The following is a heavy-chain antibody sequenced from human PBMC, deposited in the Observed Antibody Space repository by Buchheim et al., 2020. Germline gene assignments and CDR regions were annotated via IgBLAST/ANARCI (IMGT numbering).Heavy chain of an antibody. Sequence: EVQLVESGGGLVQPGGSLRLSCAASGFTFSSYEMNWVRQAPGKGLEWVSYISSSGSTIYYADSVKGRFTIPRENAKNSLYLQMNSLRAEDTAVYYCARGSYGSGSSWYYYGMDVWGQGTT. V-gene: IGHV3-48*03. CDR3: ARGSYGSGSSWYYYGMDV. CDR1: GFTFSSYE. CDR2: ISSSGSTI. D-gene: IGHD3-10*01. J-gene: IGHJ6*02.